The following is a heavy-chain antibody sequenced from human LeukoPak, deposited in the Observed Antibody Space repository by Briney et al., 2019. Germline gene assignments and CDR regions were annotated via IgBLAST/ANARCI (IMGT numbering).Heavy chain of an antibody. CDR1: EFTLSTYA. J-gene: IGHJ4*02. D-gene: IGHD7-27*01. CDR3: AMHRNWAFRSAFDY. Sequence: PGRSLRLSCAPSEFTLSTYAMHWVRQAPGKGLEWVAVISHDGSNKYYADSVKGRFTISRDNSKNTLYLQMNSLRAEDTAVYYCAMHRNWAFRSAFDYWGQGTLVTVSS. CDR2: ISHDGSNK. V-gene: IGHV3-30*04.